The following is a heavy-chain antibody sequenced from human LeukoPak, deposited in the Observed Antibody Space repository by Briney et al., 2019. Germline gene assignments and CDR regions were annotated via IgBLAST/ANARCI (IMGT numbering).Heavy chain of an antibody. CDR3: ARQPKSGYSGYESDY. D-gene: IGHD5-12*01. J-gene: IGHJ4*02. V-gene: IGHV5-51*01. Sequence: GASLQFSCKASGCSFTTYWIGWGRQMPGKGVEWMGMIYPADSAAHYSPSFQGQVTISVDKSINNAYLQWSRLKASDTAMYYCARQPKSGYSGYESDYWGQGTLVTVSS. CDR1: GCSFTTYW. CDR2: IYPADSAA.